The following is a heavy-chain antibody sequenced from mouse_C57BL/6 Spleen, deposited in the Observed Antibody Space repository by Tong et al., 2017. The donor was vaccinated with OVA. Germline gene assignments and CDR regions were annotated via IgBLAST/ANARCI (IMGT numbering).Heavy chain of an antibody. D-gene: IGHD3-2*02. CDR2: INPYNGGT. J-gene: IGHJ3*01. CDR3: ARSRLTWFAY. V-gene: IGHV1-19*01. Sequence: EVQLQESGPVLVKPGASVKMSCKASGYTFTDYYMNWVKQSHGKSLEWIGVINPYNGGTSYNQKFKGKATLTVDTSSSTAYMQLSSLTSEDSAVYFCARSRLTWFAYWGQGTLVTVSA. CDR1: GYTFTDYY.